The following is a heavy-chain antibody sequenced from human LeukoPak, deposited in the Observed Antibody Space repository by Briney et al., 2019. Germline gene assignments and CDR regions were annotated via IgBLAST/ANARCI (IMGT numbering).Heavy chain of an antibody. Sequence: ASVKVSCKASGYNFTDYYFTVHYLHWVRQVPGQGLQWMGWINPNSGGTRYAPNFQGRVTLTMDTSINIVYMGLSSLRSDDTAVYYCARGSDEGWNDVDYWGQGTLVTVSS. D-gene: IGHD1-1*01. V-gene: IGHV1-2*07. CDR3: ARGSDEGWNDVDY. CDR2: INPNSGGT. J-gene: IGHJ4*02. CDR1: GYNFTDYY.